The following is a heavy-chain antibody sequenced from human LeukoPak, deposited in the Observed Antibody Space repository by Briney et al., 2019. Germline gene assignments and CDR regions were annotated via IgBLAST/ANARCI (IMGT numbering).Heavy chain of an antibody. D-gene: IGHD3-22*01. V-gene: IGHV3-74*01. Sequence: GGSLRLSCAASGFTFSSSWMHWVRQAPGKGLVWVSRISDGGSTTTYADSVKGRFTISRDNAKNTLYLQMNGLRAEDTAVYYCSRSAYYDGSGNYYDYWGQGTLVTVSS. CDR2: ISDGGSTT. J-gene: IGHJ4*02. CDR1: GFTFSSSW. CDR3: SRSAYYDGSGNYYDY.